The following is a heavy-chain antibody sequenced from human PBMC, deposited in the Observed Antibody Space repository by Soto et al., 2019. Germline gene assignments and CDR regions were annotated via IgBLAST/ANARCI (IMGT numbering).Heavy chain of an antibody. CDR1: VGSMIAYY. V-gene: IGHV4-59*01. J-gene: IGHJ4*02. CDR2: TYYSGST. D-gene: IGHD6-13*01. Sequence: SETLSLTCTVSVGSMIAYYWNWMRQPPGKGLQWIGYTYYSGSTTYNPSLKSRVTISVDSSKNQFSLKLDSVTPADTAVYYCARVRGTAGKRYFDYWGPGTLVTVSS. CDR3: ARVRGTAGKRYFDY.